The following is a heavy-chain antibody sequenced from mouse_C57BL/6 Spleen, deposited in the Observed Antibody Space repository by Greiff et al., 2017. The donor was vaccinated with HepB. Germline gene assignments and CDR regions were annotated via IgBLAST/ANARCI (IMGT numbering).Heavy chain of an antibody. Sequence: VQLQQPGAELVKPGASVKLSCKASGYTFTSYWMQWVKQRPGQGLEWIGEIDPSDSYTNYNQKFKGKATLTVDTSSSTAYMQLSSLTSEDSAVYYCARGGYYGAYWGQGTLVTVSA. CDR2: IDPSDSYT. J-gene: IGHJ3*01. D-gene: IGHD1-1*01. CDR3: ARGGYYGAY. V-gene: IGHV1-50*01. CDR1: GYTFTSYW.